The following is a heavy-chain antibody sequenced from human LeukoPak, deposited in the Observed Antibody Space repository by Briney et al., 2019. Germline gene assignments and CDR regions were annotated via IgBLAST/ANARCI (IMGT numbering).Heavy chain of an antibody. V-gene: IGHV3-9*01. CDR1: GFTFDDYA. CDR2: ISWNSGSI. CDR3: AKDDGHYFDY. D-gene: IGHD4-17*01. J-gene: IGHJ4*02. Sequence: GGSLRLSCAASGFTFDDYAMHWVRQAPGRGLEWVSGISWNSGSIGYADSVKGRFTISRDNAKNSLYLQMNSLRAEDTALYYCAKDDGHYFDYWGQGTLVTVSS.